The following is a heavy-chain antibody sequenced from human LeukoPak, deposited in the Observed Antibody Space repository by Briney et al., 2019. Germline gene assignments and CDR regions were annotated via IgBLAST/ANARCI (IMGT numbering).Heavy chain of an antibody. CDR3: ARATRLRFFSSNWFDP. CDR1: GGSISSSSYY. J-gene: IGHJ5*02. V-gene: IGHV4-39*07. Sequence: SETLSLTCTVSGGSISSSSYYWGWIRQPPGKGLEWIGSIYYSGSTYYNPSLKSRVTISVDTSKNQFSLKLSSVTAADTAVYYCARATRLRFFSSNWFDPWGQGTLVTVSS. D-gene: IGHD3-3*01. CDR2: IYYSGST.